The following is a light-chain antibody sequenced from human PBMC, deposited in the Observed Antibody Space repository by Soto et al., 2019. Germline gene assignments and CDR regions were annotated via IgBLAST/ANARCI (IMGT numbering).Light chain of an antibody. CDR2: GAS. J-gene: IGKJ3*01. V-gene: IGKV3-15*01. Sequence: IELTQPPGTLALSPGEGATVSCRASESVSSNLAWYQQKPGQAPRLLIYGASTRATGVPARFSGSGSGTEFTLTISSLQSEDFAVYYCQQYNKWPLFGPGTKVDI. CDR3: QQYNKWPL. CDR1: ESVSSN.